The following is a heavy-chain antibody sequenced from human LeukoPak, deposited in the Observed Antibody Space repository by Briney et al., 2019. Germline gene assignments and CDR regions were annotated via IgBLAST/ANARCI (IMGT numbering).Heavy chain of an antibody. CDR1: GFTFSNAW. V-gene: IGHV3-15*01. Sequence: GSLRLSCAASGFTFSNAWMSWVRQAPGKGLEWVGRIKSKTDGGTTDYAAPVKGRFTTSRDDSKNTLYLQMNSLKTEDTAVYYCTTDSYCSSTSCSPDAFDIWGQGTMVTVSS. CDR2: IKSKTDGGTT. D-gene: IGHD2-2*01. CDR3: TTDSYCSSTSCSPDAFDI. J-gene: IGHJ3*02.